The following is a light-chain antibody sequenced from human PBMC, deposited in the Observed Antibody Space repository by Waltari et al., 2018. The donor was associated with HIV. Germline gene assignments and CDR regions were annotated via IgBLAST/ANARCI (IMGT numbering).Light chain of an antibody. V-gene: IGLV8-61*01. Sequence: QTVVTQEPSFSVSPGGTATLTCALNSDSVSINYYPGWFQQTPGQAPRTLISSTYSRSSGVPDRYSGSIRVNKAALTITGAQADDDSVYFCALYMTGAKWVFGGGTKLTVL. CDR1: SDSVSINYY. J-gene: IGLJ3*02. CDR2: STY. CDR3: ALYMTGAKWV.